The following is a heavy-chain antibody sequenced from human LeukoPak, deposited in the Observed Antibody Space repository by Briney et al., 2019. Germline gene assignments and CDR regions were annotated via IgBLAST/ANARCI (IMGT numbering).Heavy chain of an antibody. J-gene: IGHJ4*02. CDR1: GGSISGDY. CDR2: IHSSGST. V-gene: IGHV4-59*01. Sequence: PSETLSLTCTVSGGSISGDYWSWIRQSPGKGLEWIAYIHSSGSTSYNPSLKSRVTISVDTSKNEFSLKLTSVNADDTAVYYCARERYGGNSRVRFFDYWGQGTLVTVSS. CDR3: ARERYGGNSRVRFFDY. D-gene: IGHD4-23*01.